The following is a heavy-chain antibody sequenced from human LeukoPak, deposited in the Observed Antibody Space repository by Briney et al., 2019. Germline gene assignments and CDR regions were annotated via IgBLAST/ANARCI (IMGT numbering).Heavy chain of an antibody. V-gene: IGHV3-11*01. J-gene: IGHJ4*02. D-gene: IGHD3/OR15-3a*01. CDR3: ARRRDFIDY. CDR1: GFTLSDYY. Sequence: NSGGSLRLSCAASGFTLSDYYMSWFRLAPGKGLEWVSYSSSSGSTIYYADSVKGRFAISRDNAKNTLYLQMNSLRAEDTAVYYCARRRDFIDYWGQGTLVTVSS. CDR2: SSSSGSTI.